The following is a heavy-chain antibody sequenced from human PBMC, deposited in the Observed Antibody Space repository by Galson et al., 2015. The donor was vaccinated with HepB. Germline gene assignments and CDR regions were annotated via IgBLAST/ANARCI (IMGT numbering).Heavy chain of an antibody. V-gene: IGHV4-59*12. CDR2: IYYSGST. D-gene: IGHD3-22*01. CDR1: GGSISSYY. CDR3: ARNYDSSGYFRY. Sequence: QVQLQESGPGLVKPSETLSLTCTVSGGSISSYYWSWIRRPPGKGLEWIGYIYYSGSTNYNPSLKSRVTISVDTSKNQFSLKLSSVTAADTAVYYCARNYDSSGYFRYWAQGTLVTVSS. J-gene: IGHJ4*02.